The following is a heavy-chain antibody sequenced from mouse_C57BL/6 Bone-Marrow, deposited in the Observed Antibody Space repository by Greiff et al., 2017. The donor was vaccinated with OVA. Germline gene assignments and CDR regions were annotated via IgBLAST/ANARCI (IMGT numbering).Heavy chain of an antibody. J-gene: IGHJ1*03. CDR2: IDPSDSYT. V-gene: IGHV1-69*01. Sequence: QVQLQQPGAELVMPGASVKLSCKASGYTFTSYWMHWVKQRPGQGLEWIGEIDPSDSYTNYNQKFKGKSTLTVDKSSSTAYMQLSSLTSEDASVYYSANDYYGSSYWYFDVWGTGTTVTVSS. D-gene: IGHD1-1*01. CDR1: GYTFTSYW. CDR3: ANDYYGSSYWYFDV.